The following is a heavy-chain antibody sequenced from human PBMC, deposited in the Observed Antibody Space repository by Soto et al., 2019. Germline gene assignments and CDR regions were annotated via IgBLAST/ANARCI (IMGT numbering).Heavy chain of an antibody. Sequence: SVKVSCKASGGTFSSYGISWVRQAPGQGLEWMGTVIAIFGTANYAQKFKDRVTITADESTSTAYIELSSLRSEDTAAYYCARDAVSWRYNWNHDVKEPAFDVWGKGTMVKVS. CDR3: ARDAVSWRYNWNHDVKEPAFDV. J-gene: IGHJ3*01. CDR2: VIAIFGTA. V-gene: IGHV1-69*13. CDR1: GGTFSSYG. D-gene: IGHD1-20*01.